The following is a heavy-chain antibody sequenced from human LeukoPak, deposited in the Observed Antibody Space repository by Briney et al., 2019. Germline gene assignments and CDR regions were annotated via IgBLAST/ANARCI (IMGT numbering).Heavy chain of an antibody. CDR2: IYYSGST. CDR3: ARHNFIYGGNSALSGWFDP. V-gene: IGHV4-59*08. Sequence: SETLSLTCTVSGGSISSYYWSWIRQPPGKGLEWIGYIYYSGSTNYNPSLKSRVTISVDTSKNQFSLKLSSVTAADTAVYYRARHNFIYGGNSALSGWFDPWGQGTLVTVSS. CDR1: GGSISSYY. J-gene: IGHJ5*02. D-gene: IGHD4-23*01.